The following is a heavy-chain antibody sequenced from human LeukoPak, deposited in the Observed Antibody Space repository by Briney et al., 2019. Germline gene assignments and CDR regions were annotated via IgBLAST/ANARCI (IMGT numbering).Heavy chain of an antibody. CDR3: AGVRYDSSGYRPENWFDP. V-gene: IGHV1-69*13. Sequence: ASVTVSCKASGGTFSSYAISWVRQAPGQGLEWMGGIIPIFGTANYAQKFQGRVTITADESTSTAYMELSSLRSEDTAVYYCAGVRYDSSGYRPENWFDPWGQGTLVTVSS. J-gene: IGHJ5*02. CDR2: IIPIFGTA. D-gene: IGHD3-22*01. CDR1: GGTFSSYA.